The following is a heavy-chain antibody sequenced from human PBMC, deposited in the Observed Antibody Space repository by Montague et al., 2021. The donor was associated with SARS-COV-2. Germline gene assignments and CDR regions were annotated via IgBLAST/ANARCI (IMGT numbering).Heavy chain of an antibody. J-gene: IGHJ5*02. D-gene: IGHD3-10*01. V-gene: IGHV4-34*01. CDR2: INHSGST. CDR1: GGSFSDYY. Sequence: SETLSLTCAVYGGSFSDYYWSWIRQPPGRGLEWIGEINHSGSTNYNPSLKSRVTIPVDTSKNQFSLKLSSVTAADTAVYYCARGLSGRLWFGELLFWFDPWGQGTLVTVSS. CDR3: ARGLSGRLWFGELLFWFDP.